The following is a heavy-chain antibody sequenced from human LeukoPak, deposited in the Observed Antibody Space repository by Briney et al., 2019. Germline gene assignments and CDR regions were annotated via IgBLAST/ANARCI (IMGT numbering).Heavy chain of an antibody. CDR3: ARPYYYDSSGYYYPPGAFDI. D-gene: IGHD3-22*01. J-gene: IGHJ3*02. CDR1: GYSFTSYW. CDR2: IYPGDSDT. V-gene: IGHV5-51*01. Sequence: GESLKISCKGSGYSFTSYWIGWVRQMPGKGLEWMGIIYPGDSDTRYSPSFQGQVTISADKSISTAYLQWSSLKASDTAVYYCARPYYYDSSGYYYPPGAFDIWGQGTMVTVSS.